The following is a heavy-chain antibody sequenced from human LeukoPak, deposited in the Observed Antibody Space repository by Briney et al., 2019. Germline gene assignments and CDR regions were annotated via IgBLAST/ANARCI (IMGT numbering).Heavy chain of an antibody. CDR3: ARDGPSDIGDSVDV. V-gene: IGHV3-30*02. CDR2: IRYDGTDI. CDR1: GFTFRSYD. Sequence: GGSLRLSCAASGFTFRSYDMHWVRQAPGRGPQWVAYIRYDGTDILYADSVKGRFTISRDNAKNSLYLQMNSLRAEDTAVYYCARDGPSDIGDSVDVWGKGTTVTISS. J-gene: IGHJ6*04. D-gene: IGHD2-15*01.